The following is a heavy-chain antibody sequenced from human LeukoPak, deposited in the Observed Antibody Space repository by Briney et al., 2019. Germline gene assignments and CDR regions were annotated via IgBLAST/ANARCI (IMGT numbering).Heavy chain of an antibody. CDR2: ISYDGSNK. CDR1: GFTFSSYA. J-gene: IGHJ4*02. CDR3: ARVRYDYVWGRRAYYFDY. Sequence: AGGSLRLSCAASGFTFSSYAMHWVRQAPGKGLEWVAVISYDGSNKYYADSVKGRFTISRDNSKNTLYLQMNSLRAEDTAVYYCARVRYDYVWGRRAYYFDYWGQGTLVTVSS. D-gene: IGHD3-16*01. V-gene: IGHV3-30-3*01.